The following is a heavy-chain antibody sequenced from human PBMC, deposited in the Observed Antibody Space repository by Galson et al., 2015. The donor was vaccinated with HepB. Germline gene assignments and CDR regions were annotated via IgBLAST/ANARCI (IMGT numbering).Heavy chain of an antibody. J-gene: IGHJ5*02. D-gene: IGHD2-15*01. Sequence: SVKVSCKASGYTFSSYSITWVRQAPGQGLEWMGWINSYNRHTDYAQRFQGRVIMTTDTATSTAYMELRSLRSDDTAVYYCARGARVLVVRVTLNNWFDPWGQGTLVTVSS. CDR1: GYTFSSYS. CDR2: INSYNRHT. CDR3: ARGARVLVVRVTLNNWFDP. V-gene: IGHV1-18*01.